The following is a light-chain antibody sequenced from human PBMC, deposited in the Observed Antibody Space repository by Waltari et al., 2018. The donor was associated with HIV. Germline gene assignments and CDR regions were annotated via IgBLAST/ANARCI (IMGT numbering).Light chain of an antibody. CDR2: ATS. J-gene: IGKJ2*01. CDR3: QQLNNYPHT. V-gene: IGKV1-9*01. Sequence: DIQLTQSPSFLSASVGDRVPITCRASQAINNYLASYQQKPGKAPKLLIYATSTLQSGVPSRFSGSGSGTEYSLTVSSLQPEDFATYYCQQLNNYPHTFGQGTKLEIK. CDR1: QAINNY.